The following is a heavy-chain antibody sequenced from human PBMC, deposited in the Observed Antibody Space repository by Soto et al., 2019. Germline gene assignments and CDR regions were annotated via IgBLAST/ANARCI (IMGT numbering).Heavy chain of an antibody. Sequence: SETMSLTCTVSGGSISSSNWWSWVRQPPGKGLEWIGEIYHSGSTNYNPSLKSRVTISVDKSMNQFSLKLSSVTAADTAVYYCARGDCSGGRCYYVYEYYGMDVWGKGTKRTV. CDR2: IYHSGST. D-gene: IGHD2-15*01. CDR1: GGSISSSNW. CDR3: ARGDCSGGRCYYVYEYYGMDV. V-gene: IGHV4-4*02. J-gene: IGHJ6*04.